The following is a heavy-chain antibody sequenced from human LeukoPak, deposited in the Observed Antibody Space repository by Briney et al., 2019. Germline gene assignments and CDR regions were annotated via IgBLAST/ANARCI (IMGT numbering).Heavy chain of an antibody. J-gene: IGHJ3*02. CDR1: GFTFDDYA. D-gene: IGHD1-26*01. Sequence: PGGSLRLSCAASGFTFDDYAMHWVRQAPGKGLEWVSGISWNSGSIDYADSVKGRFTISRDNAKNCLYLQMNSLRAEDTALYYCAKDLGATLEDAFEIWGQGTMVSVSS. V-gene: IGHV3-9*01. CDR3: AKDLGATLEDAFEI. CDR2: ISWNSGSI.